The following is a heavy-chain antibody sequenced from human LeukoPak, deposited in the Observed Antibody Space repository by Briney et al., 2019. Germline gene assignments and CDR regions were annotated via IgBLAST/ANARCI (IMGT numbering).Heavy chain of an antibody. CDR1: GYTFTDYY. Sequence: ASVKVSCKVSGYTFTDYYMHWVRQAPGKGLEWMGLVDPEDGETIYAEKFQGRVTITADTSTDTAYMELSSLRSEDTAVYYCATLELERRSVIDYWGQGTLVTVSS. CDR3: ATLELERRSVIDY. V-gene: IGHV1-69-2*01. J-gene: IGHJ4*01. CDR2: VDPEDGET. D-gene: IGHD1-1*01.